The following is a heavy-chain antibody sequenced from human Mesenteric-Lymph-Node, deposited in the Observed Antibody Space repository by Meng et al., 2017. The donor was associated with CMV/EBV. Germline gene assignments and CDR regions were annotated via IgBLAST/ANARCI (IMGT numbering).Heavy chain of an antibody. V-gene: IGHV3-21*01. J-gene: IGHJ3*02. Sequence: GSLRLSCAASGFTFSSYSMNWVRQAPGKGLEWVSSISSSSSYIYYADSVKGRVTISRDNAKNSLYLQMNSLRAEDTAVYYCARDPPVGYQRWLQRNAFDIWGQGTTVTVSS. CDR1: GFTFSSYS. CDR2: ISSSSSYI. D-gene: IGHD5-24*01. CDR3: ARDPPVGYQRWLQRNAFDI.